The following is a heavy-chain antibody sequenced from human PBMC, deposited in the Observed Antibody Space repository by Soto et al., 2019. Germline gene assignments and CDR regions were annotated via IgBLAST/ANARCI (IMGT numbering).Heavy chain of an antibody. J-gene: IGHJ4*02. CDR3: AHRVLRTVFGLVTMTAIYFDF. D-gene: IGHD3-3*01. Sequence: QITLNESGPTVVRPTETLTLTCRFSGFSLTTSGVGVGWIRQSPGKAPEWLALIYWDDDKRYSASLKSRLTITKDTSKNQVVLTVSVLVPTDTATYYCAHRVLRTVFGLVTMTAIYFDFWGQGTPVAVSS. V-gene: IGHV2-5*02. CDR1: GFSLTTSGVG. CDR2: IYWDDDK.